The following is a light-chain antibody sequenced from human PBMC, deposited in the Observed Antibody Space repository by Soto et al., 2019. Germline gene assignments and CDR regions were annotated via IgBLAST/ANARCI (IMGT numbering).Light chain of an antibody. J-gene: IGKJ1*01. CDR2: GAS. V-gene: IGKV3-20*01. CDR1: PSVASSY. Sequence: EIVLTQSPGTLSLSPGERATLSCRASPSVASSYLAWYQQKPGQAPRLLIYGASNRATGIPDRFSGSGSGTDFTLTISRLEPEDFAVYYCQQYGASPPWTFGQGTKVAIK. CDR3: QQYGASPPWT.